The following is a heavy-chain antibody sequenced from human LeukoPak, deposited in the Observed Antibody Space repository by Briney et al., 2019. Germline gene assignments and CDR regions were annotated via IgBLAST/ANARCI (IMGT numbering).Heavy chain of an antibody. D-gene: IGHD5-24*01. CDR2: IYPADSDT. J-gene: IGHJ4*02. V-gene: IGHV5-51*01. CDR1: GYRFTYYW. Sequence: HGESLKISCKGSGYRFTYYWIGWVRQMPGKGLEWMGIIYPADSDTRYSPSFQGQVTISADKSTSTAYLQWSSLKASDTAMYYCARQDGRALYYFDYWGQGTLVSVSS. CDR3: ARQDGRALYYFDY.